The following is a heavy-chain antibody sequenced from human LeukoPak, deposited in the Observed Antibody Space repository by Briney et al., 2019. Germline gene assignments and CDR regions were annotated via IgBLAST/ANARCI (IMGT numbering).Heavy chain of an antibody. CDR3: ATAVSRYTLTWGGFDI. Sequence: GGSLRLSCAASGFTFSNSWMNWVRQAPRKGLEWVCRIRRITDGGTTDYAAPVKGRFTISRDDSKNTLYLQMNSLKTEDAGVYYCATAVSRYTLTWGGFDIWGQGTRVTVSS. J-gene: IGHJ3*02. CDR1: GFTFSNSW. D-gene: IGHD1-14*01. V-gene: IGHV3-15*01. CDR2: IRRITDGGTT.